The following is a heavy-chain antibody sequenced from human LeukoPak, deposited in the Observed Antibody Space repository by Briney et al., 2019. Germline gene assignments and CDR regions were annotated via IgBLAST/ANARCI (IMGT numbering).Heavy chain of an antibody. CDR2: INPSGGST. Sequence: GGSLRLSCAASGYTFTSYYMHWVRQAPGQGLEWMGIINPSGGSTSYAQKFQGRVTMTRDMSTSTVYMELSSLRSEDTAVYYCARVGGPTADFDYWGQGTLVTVSS. J-gene: IGHJ4*02. CDR3: ARVGGPTADFDY. CDR1: GYTFTSYY. D-gene: IGHD2-21*02. V-gene: IGHV1-46*01.